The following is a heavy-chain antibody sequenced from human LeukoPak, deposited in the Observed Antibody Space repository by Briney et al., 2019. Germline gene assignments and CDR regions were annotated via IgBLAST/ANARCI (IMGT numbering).Heavy chain of an antibody. V-gene: IGHV3-74*01. D-gene: IGHD3-22*01. J-gene: IGHJ4*02. Sequence: SGGSLRLSCAPSGFTFSSYWMHWVRQAPGKGLVWVSRINSDVRVTTYADSVKGRFTISRDNAKNTLYLQMNSLRAEGTAVYYCARTAYDSSAYYDYWGQGILVTVSS. CDR3: ARTAYDSSAYYDY. CDR1: GFTFSSYW. CDR2: INSDVRVT.